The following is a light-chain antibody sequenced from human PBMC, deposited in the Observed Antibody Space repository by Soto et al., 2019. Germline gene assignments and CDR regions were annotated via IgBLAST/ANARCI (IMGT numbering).Light chain of an antibody. V-gene: IGKV2-28*01. J-gene: IGKJ1*01. CDR3: MQGLQPPRT. CDR1: QSLLHSNGYNY. CDR2: LGS. Sequence: DIVMTQSPLSLPVTPGEPASISCRSSQSLLHSNGYNYLGWYLQKPGQSPQLLIYLGSNRASGVPDRFSGSGSGTDFTLKISRVEAEDVGVYYCMQGLQPPRTFGQGTKVEIK.